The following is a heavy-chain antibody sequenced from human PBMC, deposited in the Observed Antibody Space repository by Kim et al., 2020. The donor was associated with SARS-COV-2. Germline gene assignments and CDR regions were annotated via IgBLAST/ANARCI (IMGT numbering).Heavy chain of an antibody. CDR3: ASHLQWLVSEGWFDP. Sequence: KFQGRVTITADKSTSTAYMELSSLRSEDTAVYYCASHLQWLVSEGWFDPWGQGTLVTVSS. V-gene: IGHV1-69*02. J-gene: IGHJ5*02. D-gene: IGHD6-19*01.